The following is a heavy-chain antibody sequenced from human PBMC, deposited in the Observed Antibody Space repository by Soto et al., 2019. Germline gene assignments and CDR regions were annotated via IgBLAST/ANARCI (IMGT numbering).Heavy chain of an antibody. CDR2: ISGRGGST. D-gene: IGHD6-13*01. J-gene: IGHJ6*02. CDR1: GFTFRKSD. CDR3: AKAPVSSWYFYFCYGLAV. Sequence: GGSLRLSCAASGFTFRKSDMNWVRQAPGKGLEWVSGISGRGGSTYYADSVKGRFTISRDNSKNTVYLQMNSLRAEDTAVYYCAKAPVSSWYFYFCYGLAVRGQGTSV. V-gene: IGHV3-23*01.